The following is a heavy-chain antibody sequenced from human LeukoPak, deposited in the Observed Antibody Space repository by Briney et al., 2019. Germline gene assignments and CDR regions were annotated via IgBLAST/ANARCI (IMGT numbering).Heavy chain of an antibody. CDR3: AKSGCSSTSCYSILSGWLDP. CDR2: ISNSGGTT. CDR1: GFTFSNYA. Sequence: GGSLRLSCAASGFTFSNYALNWVRQAPGKGLEWVSGISNSGGTTYYADSVKGRFTISRDNSKNTLYLQMNSLRAEDTAVYYCAKSGCSSTSCYSILSGWLDPWGQGTLVTVSS. D-gene: IGHD2-2*02. V-gene: IGHV3-23*01. J-gene: IGHJ5*02.